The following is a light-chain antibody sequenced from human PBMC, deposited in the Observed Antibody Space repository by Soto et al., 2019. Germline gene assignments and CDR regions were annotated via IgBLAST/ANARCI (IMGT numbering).Light chain of an antibody. CDR3: SSYTTSSALQV. CDR2: EVS. J-gene: IGLJ1*01. CDR1: SSDIGGYKY. Sequence: QSALTQPASVSGSLGQSITISCTGTSSDIGGYKYVSWYQQHPGKAPKLIIFEVSNRPSGVSDRFSGSNSGNTASLTISGLQAEDEADYYCSSYTTSSALQVFGTGTKVTVL. V-gene: IGLV2-14*01.